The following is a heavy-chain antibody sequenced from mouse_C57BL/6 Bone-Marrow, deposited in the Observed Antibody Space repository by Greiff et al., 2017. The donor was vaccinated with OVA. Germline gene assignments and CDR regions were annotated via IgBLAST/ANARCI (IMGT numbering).Heavy chain of an antibody. CDR3: AREDGYHYFDY. Sequence: QVQLKQSGAELVKPGASVKISCKASGYAFSSYWMNWVKQRPGKGLEWIGQIYPGDGDTNYNGKFKGKATLTADKSSSTAYMQLSSLTSEDSAVYFCAREDGYHYFDYGGQGTTLTVSS. D-gene: IGHD2-3*01. CDR2: IYPGDGDT. V-gene: IGHV1-80*01. J-gene: IGHJ2*01. CDR1: GYAFSSYW.